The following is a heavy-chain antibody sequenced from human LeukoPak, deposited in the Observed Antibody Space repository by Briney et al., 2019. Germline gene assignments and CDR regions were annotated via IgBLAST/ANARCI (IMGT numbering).Heavy chain of an antibody. CDR1: GGTFSSYA. J-gene: IGHJ5*02. D-gene: IGHD6-19*01. V-gene: IGHV1-69*05. Sequence: AASVKVSCKASGGTFSSYAISWVRQAPGQRLEWMGGIIHIFGTANYAQKFQGRVTITTDESTSTAYMELSSLRSEDTAVYYCARDRRSSGWYWFDPWGQGTLVTVSS. CDR3: ARDRRSSGWYWFDP. CDR2: IIHIFGTA.